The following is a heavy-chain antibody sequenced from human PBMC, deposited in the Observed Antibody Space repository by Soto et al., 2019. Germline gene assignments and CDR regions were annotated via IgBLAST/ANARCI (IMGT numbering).Heavy chain of an antibody. Sequence: SETLSLTCTVSGGSISSSSYYWGWIRQPPGKGLEWIGSIYYSGSTYYNPSLKSRVTISVDTSKNQFSLKLSSVTAADTAVYYCARGVIWSGYRNPFDPWGQGTLVTVSS. D-gene: IGHD3-3*01. CDR2: IYYSGST. CDR1: GGSISSSSYY. V-gene: IGHV4-39*07. CDR3: ARGVIWSGYRNPFDP. J-gene: IGHJ5*02.